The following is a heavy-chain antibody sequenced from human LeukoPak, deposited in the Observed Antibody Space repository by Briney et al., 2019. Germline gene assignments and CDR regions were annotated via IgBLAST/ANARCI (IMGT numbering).Heavy chain of an antibody. J-gene: IGHJ4*02. D-gene: IGHD2-15*01. CDR2: ISYDGSII. CDR3: ARIPQGYKGYFDY. Sequence: QAGGSLRLSCVASGFAFSSYAMHWVRQSPGKGLEWVAVISYDGSIIYYGDSVEGRFTISRDNSENTLYLQMDSLRPEDMALYYCARIPQGYKGYFDYWGQGTLVTVSS. V-gene: IGHV3-30*03. CDR1: GFAFSSYA.